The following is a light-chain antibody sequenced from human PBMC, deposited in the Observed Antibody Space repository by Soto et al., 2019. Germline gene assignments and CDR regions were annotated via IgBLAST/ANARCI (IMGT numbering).Light chain of an antibody. CDR1: QSVSNNY. CDR2: GAS. J-gene: IGKJ1*01. V-gene: IGKV3-20*01. CDR3: QQYNSYLWS. Sequence: EIVLTHSPCTLSLSPGGRSTLSCRASQSVSNNYLAWYQQKPGQAPRLLIYGASNRATGIPDRFSGSGSGTEFTLTISSLQTDDFATYYCQQYNSYLWSFGQGTKVDI.